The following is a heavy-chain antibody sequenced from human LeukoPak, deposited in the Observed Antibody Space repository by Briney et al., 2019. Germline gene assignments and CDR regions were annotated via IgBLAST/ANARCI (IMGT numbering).Heavy chain of an antibody. V-gene: IGHV4-59*08. D-gene: IGHD6-19*01. J-gene: IGHJ4*02. CDR3: ARGHLNLIAVAGTFFDY. Sequence: SETLSLTCTVSGGSISSYYWSWIRQPPGKGLEWIGYIYYSGSTNYNPSLKSRVTISVDTSKNQFSLKLSSVTAADTAVYYCARGHLNLIAVAGTFFDYWGQGTLVTVSS. CDR2: IYYSGST. CDR1: GGSISSYY.